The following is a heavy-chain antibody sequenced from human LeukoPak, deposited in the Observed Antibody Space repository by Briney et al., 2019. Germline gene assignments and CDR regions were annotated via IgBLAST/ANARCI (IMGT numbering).Heavy chain of an antibody. D-gene: IGHD6-13*01. CDR1: GFTFSAYW. Sequence: RSGGPLRLSCAASGFTFSAYWMHWVRQTPGKGLVWVSRINSDESTTNYADSVKGRFTISGDNAKNTMYLQMNSLRVEDTAVYYCARGGVFGRNGMDVWGQGTTVTVSS. CDR2: INSDESTT. V-gene: IGHV3-74*01. J-gene: IGHJ6*02. CDR3: ARGGVFGRNGMDV.